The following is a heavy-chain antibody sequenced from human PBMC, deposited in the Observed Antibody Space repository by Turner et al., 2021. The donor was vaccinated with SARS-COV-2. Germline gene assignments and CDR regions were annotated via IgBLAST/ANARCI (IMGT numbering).Heavy chain of an antibody. J-gene: IGHJ3*02. CDR2: ISSSSSYI. V-gene: IGHV3-21*01. Sequence: EVQLLESGGGLVQPGGSLRLSCAASGFTFSRYRMNWVRQAPGKGLEWVSSISSSSSYIYYADSVKGRFTISRDNAKKSLFLQMNSLRAEDTAVYYCARARWDYYDSSGYYPDAFDIWGQGTMVTVSS. CDR1: GFTFSRYR. CDR3: ARARWDYYDSSGYYPDAFDI. D-gene: IGHD3-22*01.